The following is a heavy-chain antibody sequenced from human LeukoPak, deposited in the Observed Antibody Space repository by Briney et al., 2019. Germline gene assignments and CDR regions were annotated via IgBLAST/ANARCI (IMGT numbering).Heavy chain of an antibody. D-gene: IGHD5-12*01. CDR1: GYTFTDYY. J-gene: IGHJ6*03. Sequence: ASVKVSCKASGYTFTDYYMHWVRQAPGQGLEWMVWINPNSGGTNYAQKFQGRVTMTRDASISTAYMELSRLRSDDTAVYYCARGYIVATIGADYYYYMDVWGKGTTVTVSS. V-gene: IGHV1-2*02. CDR3: ARGYIVATIGADYYYYMDV. CDR2: INPNSGGT.